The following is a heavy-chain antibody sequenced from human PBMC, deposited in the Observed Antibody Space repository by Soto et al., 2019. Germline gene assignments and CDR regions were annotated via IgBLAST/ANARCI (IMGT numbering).Heavy chain of an antibody. CDR3: AREEEIVVVVAATRSHFDY. J-gene: IGHJ4*02. D-gene: IGHD2-15*01. CDR1: GYTFTSYG. Sequence: QVQLVQSGAEVKKPGASVKVSCKASGYTFTSYGISWVRQAPGQGLEWMGWISAYNGNTNYAQKLQGRVTMTTDTSTSTAYMELRSLRSDDTAVYYCAREEEIVVVVAATRSHFDYWGQGTLVTVSS. CDR2: ISAYNGNT. V-gene: IGHV1-18*01.